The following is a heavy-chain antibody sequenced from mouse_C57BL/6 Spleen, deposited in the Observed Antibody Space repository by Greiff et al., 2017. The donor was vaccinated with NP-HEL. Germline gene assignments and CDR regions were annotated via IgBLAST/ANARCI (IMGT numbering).Heavy chain of an antibody. J-gene: IGHJ3*01. V-gene: IGHV1-15*01. D-gene: IGHD2-2*01. CDR2: IDPETGGT. Sequence: VKLQESGAELVRPGASVTLSCKASGYTFTDYEMHWVKQTPVHGLEWIGAIDPETGGTAYNQKFKGKAILTADKSSSTAYMELRSLTSEDSAVYYCTRSPMVTKAYWGQGTLVTVSA. CDR3: TRSPMVTKAY. CDR1: GYTFTDYE.